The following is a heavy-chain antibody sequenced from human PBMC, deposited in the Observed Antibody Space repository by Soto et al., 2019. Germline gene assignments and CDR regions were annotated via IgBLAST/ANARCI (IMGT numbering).Heavy chain of an antibody. CDR3: AKDVHYNSRTDYFDY. V-gene: IGHV3-30*04. CDR2: ISYNGGNK. CDR1: GFTFSSYA. D-gene: IGHD6-13*01. Sequence: GGSLRLSCAASGFTFSSYAMHWVRQAPGKGLECVAVISYNGGNKYYADSVKGRFTISRDNSKNTLFLQMNSLRAEDTAVYSCAKDVHYNSRTDYFDYWGQGTLVTVSS. J-gene: IGHJ4*02.